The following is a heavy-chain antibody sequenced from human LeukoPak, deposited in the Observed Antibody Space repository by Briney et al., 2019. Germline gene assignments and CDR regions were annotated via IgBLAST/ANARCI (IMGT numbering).Heavy chain of an antibody. CDR1: GYSFTKSW. Sequence: GESLKISCKTSGYSFTKSWIGWVRQMPGKGLEWMGIIYPGDSDTRYSPSFQGQVTISADKSIATAYLQWSSLKASDTAMYYCASIIVAAAGRGYYYYGMDVWGQGTMVTVSS. CDR3: ASIIVAAAGRGYYYYGMDV. V-gene: IGHV5-51*01. J-gene: IGHJ6*02. CDR2: IYPGDSDT. D-gene: IGHD6-13*01.